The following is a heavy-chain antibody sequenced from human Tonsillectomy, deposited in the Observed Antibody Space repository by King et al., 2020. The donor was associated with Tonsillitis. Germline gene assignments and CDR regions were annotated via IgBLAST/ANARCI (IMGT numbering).Heavy chain of an antibody. CDR3: AGGGWFGELLYHYYGMDV. D-gene: IGHD3-10*01. CDR2: IWYDGSNK. V-gene: IGHV3-33*01. J-gene: IGHJ6*02. CDR1: GFTFSSYG. Sequence: VQLVESGGGVVQPGRSLRLSCAASGFTFSSYGMHWVRQAPGKGLEWVAVIWYDGSNKYYADSVKGRFTISRDNSKNTLYLQMNSLRAEDTAGCYCAGGGWFGELLYHYYGMDVWGQGTTVTVSS.